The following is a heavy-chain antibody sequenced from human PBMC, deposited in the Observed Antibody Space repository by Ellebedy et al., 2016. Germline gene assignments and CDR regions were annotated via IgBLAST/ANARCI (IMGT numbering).Heavy chain of an antibody. Sequence: GGSLRLSCAASGFTXSSDCXTWVPXAPGRGLAWVANINQDGSKKFYADSVKGRFTISRDNAKNSLYLQMNTLRGEDTALYFCARDRDGKANWGQGPLVTVSS. D-gene: IGHD1-1*01. V-gene: IGHV3-7*03. J-gene: IGHJ4*02. CDR2: INQDGSKK. CDR3: ARDRDGKAN. CDR1: GFTXSSDC.